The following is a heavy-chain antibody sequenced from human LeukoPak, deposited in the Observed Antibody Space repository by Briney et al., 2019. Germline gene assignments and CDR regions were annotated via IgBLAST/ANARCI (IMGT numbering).Heavy chain of an antibody. CDR1: GYTFTNYG. V-gene: IGHV1-69*13. CDR3: AKVGATRPAELDY. D-gene: IGHD1-26*01. Sequence: SVKVSCKASGYTFTNYGISWVRQAPGQGLEWMGGIIPIIATTNYAQKFQGRVTITADESTRTAYMELRSLRSEDTAVYYCAKVGATRPAELDYWGQGTLVTVSS. J-gene: IGHJ4*02. CDR2: IIPIIATT.